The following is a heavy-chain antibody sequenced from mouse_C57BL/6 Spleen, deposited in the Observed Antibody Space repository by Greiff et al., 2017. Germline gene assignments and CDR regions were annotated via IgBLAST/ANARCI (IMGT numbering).Heavy chain of an antibody. CDR1: GYTFTSSW. D-gene: IGHD2-5*01. J-gene: IGHJ4*01. V-gene: IGHV1-52*01. CDR3: ARGSNYDWDAMDY. CDR2: IDPSDSET. Sequence: QVQLQQSGAELVRPGSSVKLSCKASGYTFTSSWMHWVKQRPIQGLEWIGNIDPSDSETHYNQKFKDKATLTVDKSSSTAYMQLSSLTSEDSAVYYCARGSNYDWDAMDYWGQGTSVTVSS.